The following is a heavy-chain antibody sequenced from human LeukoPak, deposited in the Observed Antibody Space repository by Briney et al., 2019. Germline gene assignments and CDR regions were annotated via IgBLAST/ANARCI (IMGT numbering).Heavy chain of an antibody. V-gene: IGHV3-23*01. J-gene: IGHJ4*02. CDR1: GFTFSSYG. CDR3: ANVATGKYVWGSYRFQDRGYFDY. CDR2: ISGSGGST. Sequence: GGSLRLSCAASGFTFSSYGMSWVRQAPGKGLEWVSAISGSGGSTYYADSVKGRFTISRDNSKNTLYLQMNSLRAEDTAVYYCANVATGKYVWGSYRFQDRGYFDYWGQGTLVTVSS. D-gene: IGHD3-16*02.